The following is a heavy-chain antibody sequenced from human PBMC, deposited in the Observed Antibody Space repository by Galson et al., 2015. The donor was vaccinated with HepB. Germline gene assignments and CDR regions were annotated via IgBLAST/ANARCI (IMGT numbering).Heavy chain of an antibody. Sequence: SVKVSCKASGGTFSSYAISWVRQAPGQGLEWMGGIIPIFGTANYAQKFQGRVTITADESTSTAYMELSSLRSEDTAVYYCATGGQEAYCGGDCYQGPYYFDYWGQGTLVTVSS. CDR2: IIPIFGTA. D-gene: IGHD2-21*01. CDR1: GGTFSSYA. J-gene: IGHJ4*02. V-gene: IGHV1-69*13. CDR3: ATGGQEAYCGGDCYQGPYYFDY.